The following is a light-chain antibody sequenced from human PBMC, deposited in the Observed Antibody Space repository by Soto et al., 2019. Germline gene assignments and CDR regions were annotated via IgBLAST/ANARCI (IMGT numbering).Light chain of an antibody. Sequence: AIRMTQSPSSLSASTGDRVTITCRASQGISSYLAWYQQKPGKAPKLLIYAASTLQSGVPSRFSGSGSGTDFTLTISCLQSEDFATYYCQQSYTRTFGQGTKVEI. CDR2: AAS. J-gene: IGKJ1*01. CDR3: QQSYTRT. CDR1: QGISSY. V-gene: IGKV1-8*01.